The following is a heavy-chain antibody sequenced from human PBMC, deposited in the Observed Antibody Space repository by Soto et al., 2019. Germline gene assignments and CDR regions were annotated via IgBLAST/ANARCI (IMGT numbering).Heavy chain of an antibody. V-gene: IGHV1-18*01. D-gene: IGHD5-12*01. J-gene: IGHJ6*02. CDR2: ISAYNGNT. CDR3: ASWTQGGYPYYYGMDV. CDR1: GYTFTSYG. Sequence: ASVKVSCKASGYTFTSYGISWVRQAPGQGLEWMGWISAYNGNTNYAQKLQGRVTMTTDTSTSTAYMELGSLRSDDTAVYYCASWTQGGYPYYYGMDVWGQGTTVTVSS.